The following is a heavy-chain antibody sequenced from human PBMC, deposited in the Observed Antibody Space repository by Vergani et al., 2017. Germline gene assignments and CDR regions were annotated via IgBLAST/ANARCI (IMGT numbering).Heavy chain of an antibody. Sequence: QVQLVQSGAEVKKPGASVKVSCKTSGYTFTGYYMHWVRQAPGQGLEWMGRIIPILGIANYAQKFQGRVTITADKSTSTAYMELSSLRSEDTAVYYCARTGGPETNDYWGQGTLVTVSS. CDR1: GYTFTGYY. D-gene: IGHD1-14*01. CDR3: ARTGGPETNDY. CDR2: IIPILGIA. V-gene: IGHV1-69*09. J-gene: IGHJ4*02.